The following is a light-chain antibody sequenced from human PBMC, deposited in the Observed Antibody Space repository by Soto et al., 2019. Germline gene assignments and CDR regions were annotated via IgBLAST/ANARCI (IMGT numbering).Light chain of an antibody. CDR3: QKYDRDPFT. CDR2: AAS. V-gene: IGKV1-27*01. Sequence: DIQMTQSPSSLSASVGDRVTVTCRASQGINNYLAWYQQKPGRVPKLLIYAASTLQSVVPSRFSASGSGTDFTLSISSLQPEDVATYYCQKYDRDPFTFVPGTNVDLK. CDR1: QGINNY. J-gene: IGKJ3*01.